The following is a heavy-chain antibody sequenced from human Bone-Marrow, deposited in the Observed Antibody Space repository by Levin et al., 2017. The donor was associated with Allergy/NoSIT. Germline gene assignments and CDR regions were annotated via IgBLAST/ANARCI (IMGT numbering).Heavy chain of an antibody. Sequence: GGSLRLSCAASGFTFSSYEMNWVRQAPGKGLEWVSYISSSGSTIYYADSVKGRFTISRDNAKNSLYLQMNSLRAEDTAVYYCARGKQTYYYDRKLTHDAFDIWGQGTMVTVSS. CDR3: ARGKQTYYYDRKLTHDAFDI. V-gene: IGHV3-48*03. CDR1: GFTFSSYE. J-gene: IGHJ3*02. CDR2: ISSSGSTI. D-gene: IGHD3-22*01.